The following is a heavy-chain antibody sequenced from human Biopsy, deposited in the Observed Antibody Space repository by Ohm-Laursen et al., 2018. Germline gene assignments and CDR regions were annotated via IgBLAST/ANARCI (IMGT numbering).Heavy chain of an antibody. CDR1: GVTLSGYG. CDR3: ATELLPPGVGGPWLDS. CDR2: ISASSSYI. J-gene: IGHJ5*01. D-gene: IGHD3-10*01. Sequence: SLRLSCTASGVTLSGYGMNWVRQAPGQGLEWVSSISASSSYIYYADSVKGRFTVSRDNTKNTLYLQMNSLRAADTAIYFCATELLPPGVGGPWLDSWGQGTPVTVSS. V-gene: IGHV3-21*06.